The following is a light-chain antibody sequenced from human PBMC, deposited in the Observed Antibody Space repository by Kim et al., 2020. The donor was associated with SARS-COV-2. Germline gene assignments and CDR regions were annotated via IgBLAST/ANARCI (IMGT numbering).Light chain of an antibody. Sequence: SPGERATLSCRASQSVSSNLAWYQQKPGQAPRLLLYAASTRATGIPARFSGSGSGTEFTLTISSLQSEDFAVYYCQQYNNWPPLTFGGGTKVDIK. V-gene: IGKV3-15*01. CDR3: QQYNNWPPLT. CDR1: QSVSSN. J-gene: IGKJ4*01. CDR2: AAS.